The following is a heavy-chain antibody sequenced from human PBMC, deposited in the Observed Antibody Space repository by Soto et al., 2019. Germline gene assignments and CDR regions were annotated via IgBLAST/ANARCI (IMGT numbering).Heavy chain of an antibody. CDR1: GFTFSSNA. Sequence: QVQLVESGGGVVQPGRSLRLSCAASGFTFSSNAMHWVRQAPGKGLEWVAVISYDGSNKYYADSVKGRFTISRDNSKNTLYLQMNSLRAEDTAVYYCARDQAMRITMIVVVITGLDYWGQGTLVTVSS. CDR2: ISYDGSNK. D-gene: IGHD3-22*01. V-gene: IGHV3-30-3*01. CDR3: ARDQAMRITMIVVVITGLDY. J-gene: IGHJ4*02.